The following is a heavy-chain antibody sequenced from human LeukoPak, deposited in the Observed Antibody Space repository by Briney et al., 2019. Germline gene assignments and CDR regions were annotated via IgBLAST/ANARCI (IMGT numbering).Heavy chain of an antibody. J-gene: IGHJ4*02. Sequence: SETLSLTCIVSGGSISSISSNNYHWGWIRQPPGKGLEWIGSIYYGGSTYYNPSLKSRVTISVDTSKNQFSLKLSSVTAADTAVYYCARGAGYSYGRGRLDYWGQGTLVTVSS. V-gene: IGHV4-39*01. D-gene: IGHD5-18*01. CDR2: IYYGGST. CDR3: ARGAGYSYGRGRLDY. CDR1: GGSISSISSNNYH.